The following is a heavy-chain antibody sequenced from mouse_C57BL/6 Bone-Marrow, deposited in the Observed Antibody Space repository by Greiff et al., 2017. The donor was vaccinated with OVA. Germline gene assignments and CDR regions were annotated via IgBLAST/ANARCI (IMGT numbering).Heavy chain of an antibody. CDR3: AKVDY. V-gene: IGHV1-42*01. Sequence: EVQLKESGPELVKPGASVKISCKASGYSFTGYYMNWVKQSPEQSLEWIGEINPSTGGTTYNQKFKAKATLTVDKSSSTAYMQLKSLTSEDSAVYYCAKVDYWGQGTSVTVSS. J-gene: IGHJ4*01. CDR1: GYSFTGYY. CDR2: INPSTGGT.